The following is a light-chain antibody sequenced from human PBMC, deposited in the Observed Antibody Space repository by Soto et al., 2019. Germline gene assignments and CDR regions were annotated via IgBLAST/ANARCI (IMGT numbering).Light chain of an antibody. J-gene: IGLJ3*02. CDR3: LLYYGGTWV. CDR1: TGAVTSGYY. Sequence: QAVVTQEPSLTASPGGTVILTCASSTGAVTSGYYPNWFQQKPGQAPRALIYSTSNTHSWTPARFSGSLLGGKAALTLSGVQPEDEAEYYCLLYYGGTWVFGGGTQLTVL. CDR2: STS. V-gene: IGLV7-43*01.